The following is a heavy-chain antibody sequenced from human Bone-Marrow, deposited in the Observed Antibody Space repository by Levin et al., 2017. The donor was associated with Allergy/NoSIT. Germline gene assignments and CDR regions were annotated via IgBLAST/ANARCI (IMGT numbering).Heavy chain of an antibody. CDR1: GFTFTDYY. Sequence: RTGGSLRLSCAASGFTFTDYYMTWVRQAPGKGLECISYISTTGNTIYYADSVKGRFTISRVNAQHSLFLQMDSLRAEDTAVYYCARADDYYYYMDVWGNGTTVTVSS. CDR3: ARADDYYYYMDV. CDR2: ISTTGNTI. V-gene: IGHV3-11*01. J-gene: IGHJ6*03.